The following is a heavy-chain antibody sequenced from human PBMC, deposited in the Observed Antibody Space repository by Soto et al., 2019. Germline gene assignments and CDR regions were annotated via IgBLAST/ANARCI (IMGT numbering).Heavy chain of an antibody. V-gene: IGHV1-46*01. CDR3: ARDCHYYHSSVTGKGSYYYYGMDV. Sequence: SVEVSCQASRYTFTSYYMHWVRQAPGQGLEWMGIINPSGGSTSYAQKFQGRVTMTRETSTSTVYMELSSLRSEDTAVYYCARDCHYYHSSVTGKGSYYYYGMDVWGQGTPVTV. CDR2: INPSGGST. CDR1: RYTFTSYY. D-gene: IGHD3-22*01. J-gene: IGHJ6*02.